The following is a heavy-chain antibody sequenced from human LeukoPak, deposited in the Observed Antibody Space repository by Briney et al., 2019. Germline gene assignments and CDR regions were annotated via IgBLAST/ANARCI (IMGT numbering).Heavy chain of an antibody. CDR1: GYTFTSYG. J-gene: IGHJ4*02. CDR3: ARISIADSRGWYRL. D-gene: IGHD6-19*01. CDR2: ISAYNGNT. Sequence: ASVKVSCKASGYTFTSYGISWVRQAPGQGLEWMGWISAYNGNTNYAQKLQGRVTMTTDTSTSTAYMELRSLRSDNTAVYYCARISIADSRGWYRLWGQGTLVTVSS. V-gene: IGHV1-18*01.